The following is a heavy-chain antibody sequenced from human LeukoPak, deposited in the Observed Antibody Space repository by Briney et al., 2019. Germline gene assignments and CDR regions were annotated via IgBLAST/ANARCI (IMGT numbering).Heavy chain of an antibody. Sequence: PSETLSLTCTVSSGSIRTSYCSWIRQPPGKGLEWIGYIYYSGSTNYNPSLKSRVTISVDTSKNQFSLKLSSVTAADTAVYYCARAYYYGSGGPWFDPWGQGTLVTVSS. V-gene: IGHV4-59*01. D-gene: IGHD3-10*01. CDR2: IYYSGST. CDR3: ARAYYYGSGGPWFDP. CDR1: SGSIRTSY. J-gene: IGHJ5*02.